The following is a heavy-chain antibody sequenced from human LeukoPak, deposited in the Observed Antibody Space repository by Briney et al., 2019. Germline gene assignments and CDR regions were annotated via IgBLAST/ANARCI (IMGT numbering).Heavy chain of an antibody. Sequence: GASVKVSCKASGYTFTSYGISWVRQAPGQGLEWMGWINPNSGGTNYAQKFQGRVTMTRDTSISTAYMELSRLRSDDTAVYYCARDGTVTGDYWGQGTLVTVSS. CDR1: GYTFTSYG. CDR2: INPNSGGT. J-gene: IGHJ4*02. CDR3: ARDGTVTGDY. D-gene: IGHD4-17*01. V-gene: IGHV1-2*02.